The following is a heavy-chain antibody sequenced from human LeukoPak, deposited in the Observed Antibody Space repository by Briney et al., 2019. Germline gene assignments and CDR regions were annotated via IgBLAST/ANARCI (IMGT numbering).Heavy chain of an antibody. Sequence: ASVKVSCKVSGYTLTELSMHWVRQAPGKGLEWMGGFDPEDGETIYAQKFQGRVTMTEDTSTDTAYMELSSLRSEDTAVYYCAKWGDYDILTGYYDPDYWGQGTLVTVSS. J-gene: IGHJ4*02. V-gene: IGHV1-24*01. D-gene: IGHD3-9*01. CDR3: AKWGDYDILTGYYDPDY. CDR2: FDPEDGET. CDR1: GYTLTELS.